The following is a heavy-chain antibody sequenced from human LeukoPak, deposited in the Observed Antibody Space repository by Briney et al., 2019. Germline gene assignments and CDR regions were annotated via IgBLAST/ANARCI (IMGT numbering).Heavy chain of an antibody. V-gene: IGHV4-61*01. CDR1: GGSVSSGSYY. J-gene: IGHJ6*04. D-gene: IGHD1-14*01. CDR3: ARNRRGDYYYGMDV. Sequence: SETLSLTCTVSGGSVSSGSYYWGWIRQPPGKGLEWIGYIYYSGSTNYNPSLKSRVTISVDTSKNQFSLKLSSVTAADTAVYYCARNRRGDYYYGMDVWGKGTTVTVSS. CDR2: IYYSGST.